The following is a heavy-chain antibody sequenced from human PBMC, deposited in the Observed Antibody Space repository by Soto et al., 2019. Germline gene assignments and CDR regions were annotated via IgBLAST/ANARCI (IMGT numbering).Heavy chain of an antibody. CDR2: IYKSATT. J-gene: IGHJ5*01. CDR3: ARGRYCLTGRCFPNWFDS. D-gene: IGHD2-15*01. Sequence: SETLSLTCSVSGDSISTVDYFWAWIRQPPGQALEYIGYIYKSATTYYNPSFGSRVAISLDTSKSQFSLNVTSVTAADTAVYFCARGRYCLTGRCFPNWFDSWGQGTLVTVSS. V-gene: IGHV4-30-4*01. CDR1: GDSISTVDYF.